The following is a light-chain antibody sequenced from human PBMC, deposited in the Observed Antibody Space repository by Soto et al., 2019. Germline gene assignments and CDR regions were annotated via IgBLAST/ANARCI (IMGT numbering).Light chain of an antibody. Sequence: DIQMTQSPSSLSASVGDRVTLTCRASQSISRWLAWYQQKPGKAPKALIYDASTLRSGVPSRFSGGGSGTEFTLTISSLQPDDFATYSCQQYNTYSTFGQGTRLEIK. CDR3: QQYNTYST. J-gene: IGKJ5*01. CDR1: QSISRW. V-gene: IGKV1-5*01. CDR2: DAS.